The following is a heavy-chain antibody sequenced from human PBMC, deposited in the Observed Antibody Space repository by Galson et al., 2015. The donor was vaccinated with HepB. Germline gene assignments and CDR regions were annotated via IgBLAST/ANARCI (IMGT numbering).Heavy chain of an antibody. CDR3: AKDRGAWWDHDYYYMDV. D-gene: IGHD2-8*02. CDR2: ISYDGAVK. V-gene: IGHV3-30*18. CDR1: GFSFSLYD. J-gene: IGHJ6*03. Sequence: SLRLSCAASGFSFSLYDMYWVRQAPGKGLEWMAHISYDGAVKYNANSVKGRFTVSRVNSNNTLYLHMYSLTAEDTAVYFCAKDRGAWWDHDYYYMDVWGKGTTVTVSS.